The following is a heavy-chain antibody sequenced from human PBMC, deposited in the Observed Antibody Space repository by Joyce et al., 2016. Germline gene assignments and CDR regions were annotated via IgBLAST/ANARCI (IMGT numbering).Heavy chain of an antibody. CDR2: ISNDGKNK. D-gene: IGHD6-25*01. V-gene: IGHV3-30*18. CDR1: GFTFRSYG. J-gene: IGHJ4*02. Sequence: QAQLVESGGGVVQPGRSLRLSCAVSGFTFRSYGMHWVHQAPGKGLEWVAVISNDGKNKNYADSVKGRFTVSRDNSKKILSLQMNSLRPEDTAVYYCAKDRETSAVLDFWGQGTPVTVSS. CDR3: AKDRETSAVLDF.